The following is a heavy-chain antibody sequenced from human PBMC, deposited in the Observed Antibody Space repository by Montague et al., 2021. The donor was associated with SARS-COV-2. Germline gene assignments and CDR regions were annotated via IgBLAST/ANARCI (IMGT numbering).Heavy chain of an antibody. V-gene: IGHV4-4*08. D-gene: IGHD3-16*01. J-gene: IGHJ6*02. CDR1: GGSITNDD. Sequence: SETLSLTCTVSGGSITNDDWSWIRQPPGKGLEWIGNIFKNGDIDYNPSLRSRVIISVDTSKSQFSLKVTSVTAADTAAYYCARYYERSLDVWGQGTTVTVSS. CDR3: ARYYERSLDV. CDR2: IFKNGDI.